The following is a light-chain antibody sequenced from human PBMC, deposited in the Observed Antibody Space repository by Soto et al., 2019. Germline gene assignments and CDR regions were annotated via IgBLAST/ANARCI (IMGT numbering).Light chain of an antibody. CDR3: QQYFNWWT. V-gene: IGKV3D-15*01. CDR2: GAS. Sequence: EIVMTQSPATLSVSPGERPPFSCRASQMISRSLAWYQQKPGQAPRLLIYGASTRATGIPARFSGSGSGTEFTLTISSLQSEDFAVYYCQQYFNWWTFGQGTKVEIK. CDR1: QMISRS. J-gene: IGKJ1*01.